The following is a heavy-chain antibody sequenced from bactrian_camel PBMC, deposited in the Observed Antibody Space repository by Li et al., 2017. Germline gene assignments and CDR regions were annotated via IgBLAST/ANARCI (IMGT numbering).Heavy chain of an antibody. Sequence: HVQLVESGGGLVQPGGSLRLSCAASGYTYNRNCMAWFRQAPGKEREGVARIATGSGNTYYADSVKGRFTISRDNAKSTGYLQMNSLKSDDAALYYCARVRKWSGYFYDYWGQGTQVTVS. V-gene: IGHV3S1*01. CDR3: ARVRKWSGYFYDY. CDR2: IATGSGNT. CDR1: GYTYNRNC. J-gene: IGHJ4*01. D-gene: IGHD2*01.